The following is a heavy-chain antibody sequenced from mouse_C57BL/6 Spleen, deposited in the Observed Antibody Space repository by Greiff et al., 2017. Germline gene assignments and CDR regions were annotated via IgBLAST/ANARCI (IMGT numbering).Heavy chain of an antibody. V-gene: IGHV1-42*01. J-gene: IGHJ2*01. D-gene: IGHD1-1*01. Sequence: EVQLQQSGPELVKPGASVKISCKASGYSFTGYYMNWVKQSPEQGLEWIGEINPSTGGTTYNQKFKAKATLTVDKSSSTAYMQIQSLTSEDSAVYYSAITTVVARDFDYWGQGTTLTVSS. CDR3: AITTVVARDFDY. CDR1: GYSFTGYY. CDR2: INPSTGGT.